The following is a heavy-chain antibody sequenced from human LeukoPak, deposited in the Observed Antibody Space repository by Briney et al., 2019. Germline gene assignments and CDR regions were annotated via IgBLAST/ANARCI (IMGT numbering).Heavy chain of an antibody. CDR2: ISWDGIST. CDR3: ARGHYQIEL. V-gene: IGHV3-43*01. J-gene: IGHJ4*02. CDR1: GFAFDDYT. D-gene: IGHD3-10*01. Sequence: GGSLRLSCAASGFAFDDYTMHWVRQAPGKGLEWVSLISWDGISTYYADSVKGRFTISRDNVRNSLFLQMNSLRTEDTSVYYCARGHYQIELWGQGTLVTVSS.